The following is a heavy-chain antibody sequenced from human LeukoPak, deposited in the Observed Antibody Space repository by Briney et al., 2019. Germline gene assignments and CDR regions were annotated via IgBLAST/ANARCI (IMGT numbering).Heavy chain of an antibody. D-gene: IGHD6-6*01. V-gene: IGHV4-31*03. CDR1: GGSISSGGYY. Sequence: SQTLSLTCTVSGGSISSGGYYWSWIRQHPGKGPEWIAYIYYSGSTYYNPSLKSRVTISVDTSKNQFSLKLSSVTAADTAVYYCARGGSDMSSSNRYNWFDPWGQGTLVTVSS. CDR3: ARGGSDMSSSNRYNWFDP. J-gene: IGHJ5*02. CDR2: IYYSGST.